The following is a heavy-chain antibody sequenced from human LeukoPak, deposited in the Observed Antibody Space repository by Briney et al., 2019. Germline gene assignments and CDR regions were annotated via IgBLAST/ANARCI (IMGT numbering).Heavy chain of an antibody. CDR2: INPSGGST. CDR1: GYTFTSYY. D-gene: IGHD1-26*01. Sequence: ASVKVSCKASGYTFTSYYMHLVRQAPGQGLEWMGIINPSGGSTSYAQKFQGRVTMTRDTSTSTVYMELSSLRSEDTAVYYCAWASGSYYSIDYWGQGTLVTVSS. V-gene: IGHV1-46*03. J-gene: IGHJ4*02. CDR3: AWASGSYYSIDY.